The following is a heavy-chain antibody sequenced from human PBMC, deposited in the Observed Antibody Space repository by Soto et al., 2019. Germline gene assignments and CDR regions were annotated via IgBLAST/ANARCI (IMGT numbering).Heavy chain of an antibody. J-gene: IGHJ4*02. CDR1: GFTFSGYA. CDR3: AKRAVVGAARYFDY. V-gene: IGHV3-23*01. D-gene: IGHD2-15*01. CDR2: IGTSGSNS. Sequence: PGGSLRLSCAPSGFTFSGYAMSWVRQAPGKGLEWVSTIGTSGSNSYYPDSVKGRFTISRDNSKNTLYLQMNSLRAEDTAVYYCAKRAVVGAARYFDYWGLGTLVTVSS.